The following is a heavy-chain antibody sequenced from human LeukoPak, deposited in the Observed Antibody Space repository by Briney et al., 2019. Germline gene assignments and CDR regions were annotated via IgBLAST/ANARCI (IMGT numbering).Heavy chain of an antibody. CDR2: IYYSGST. D-gene: IGHD3-10*01. CDR3: ARGRHGAFHY. V-gene: IGHV4-59*01. CDR1: GGSISSYY. Sequence: PSETLSLTCTVSGGSISSYYWSWIRQPPGKGLEWIGYIYYSGSTNYNPSLKSRVTISVDTSKNQFSLKLSSVTAADTAVYYCARGRHGAFHYWGQGTLVTVSS. J-gene: IGHJ4*02.